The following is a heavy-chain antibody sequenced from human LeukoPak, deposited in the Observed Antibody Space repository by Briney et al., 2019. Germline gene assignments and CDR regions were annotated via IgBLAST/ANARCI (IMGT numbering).Heavy chain of an antibody. Sequence: SETLSLTCTVSGGSGSGFFWTWIRQPPGRELEWIGSIYYSGSSTKYNPSLKSRVTISVDTSKSQFSLTLNSATAADTAVYYCARTSRHFYGSGTNLTPWPAGMDVWGQGTTVSVSS. D-gene: IGHD3-10*01. CDR1: GGSGSGFF. V-gene: IGHV4-59*02. J-gene: IGHJ6*02. CDR3: ARTSRHFYGSGTNLTPWPAGMDV. CDR2: IYYSGSST.